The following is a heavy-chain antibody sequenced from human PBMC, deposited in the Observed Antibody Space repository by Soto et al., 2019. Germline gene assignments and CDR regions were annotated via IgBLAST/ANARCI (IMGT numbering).Heavy chain of an antibody. V-gene: IGHV3-30*19. J-gene: IGHJ4*02. Sequence: GGSLRLSCVASGFFLRDFGMHWVRQAPGKGLEWVAVISYDGSNKYYADSVKGRFTISRDNSKNTLYLQMNSLRAEDTAVYYCARAYYEGSGSYYSLAPFAYWGQGTLVTVAS. CDR1: GFFLRDFG. D-gene: IGHD3-10*01. CDR2: ISYDGSNK. CDR3: ARAYYEGSGSYYSLAPFAY.